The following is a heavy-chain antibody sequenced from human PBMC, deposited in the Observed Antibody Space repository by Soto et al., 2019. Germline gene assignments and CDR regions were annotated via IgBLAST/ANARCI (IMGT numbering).Heavy chain of an antibody. D-gene: IGHD1-20*01. Sequence: QAQRVQSGAEVKKPGTSVNISCKASGYTFTNHGFIWVRQAPGHGLEWVGWISPYNGKTEYAQNLQGRVTMTRDKPTSTANMELRSLRSDDMAVYYCAPNIYGVNCCDAFDIWGQGTMVTVSS. CDR1: GYTFTNHG. CDR3: APNIYGVNCCDAFDI. V-gene: IGHV1-18*03. J-gene: IGHJ3*02. CDR2: ISPYNGKT.